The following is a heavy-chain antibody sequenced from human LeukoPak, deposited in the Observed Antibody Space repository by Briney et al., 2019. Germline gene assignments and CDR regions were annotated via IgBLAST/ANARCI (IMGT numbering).Heavy chain of an antibody. D-gene: IGHD1-26*01. CDR3: AKGSSGSYYPGWFDP. J-gene: IGHJ5*02. Sequence: TGGSLRLSCAASGFTFDDYAMHWVRQAPGKGLEWVSGISWNSGSVGYADSVKGRFTISRDNAKNSLYLQMNSLRAEDTALYYCAKGSSGSYYPGWFDPWGQGTLVTVSS. V-gene: IGHV3-9*01. CDR2: ISWNSGSV. CDR1: GFTFDDYA.